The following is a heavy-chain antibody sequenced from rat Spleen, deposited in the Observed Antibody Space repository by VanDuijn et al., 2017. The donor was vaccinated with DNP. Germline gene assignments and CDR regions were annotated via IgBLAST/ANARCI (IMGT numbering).Heavy chain of an antibody. V-gene: IGHV5-58*01. CDR3: AKPIRPTGGYYAMDA. CDR1: GFTFSSYW. D-gene: IGHD4-1*01. J-gene: IGHJ4*01. Sequence: EVQLVETGGGLVQPGRSLKLSCVASGFTFSSYWMFWIRQAPGKGLEWVASINTDGGSTYYPDSVKGRFTISRDNAENTVYLQMNSLRSEDTATYYCAKPIRPTGGYYAMDAWGQGTSVTVSS. CDR2: INTDGGST.